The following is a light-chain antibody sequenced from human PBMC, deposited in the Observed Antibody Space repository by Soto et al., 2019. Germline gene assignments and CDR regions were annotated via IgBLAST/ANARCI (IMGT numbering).Light chain of an antibody. V-gene: IGKV1-33*01. Sequence: DIQMTQSPSSLSASVGDRVTITCQASQDISNFLNWYQQKPGTAPKLLIYDAANLETGVPSRFSESGFGTDFTFTISSLQPEAIETCYCQQNDNLPPFTFGPRTKADIK. CDR1: QDISNF. CDR3: QQNDNLPPFT. CDR2: DAA. J-gene: IGKJ3*01.